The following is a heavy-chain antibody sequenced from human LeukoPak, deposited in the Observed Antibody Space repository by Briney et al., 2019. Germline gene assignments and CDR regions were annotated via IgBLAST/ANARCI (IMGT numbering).Heavy chain of an antibody. Sequence: GGSLRLSCAASGLTFSSYAMHWVRQAPGKGLEWVAVISYDGSNKYYADSVKGRFTISRDNSKNTLYLQMNSLRAEDTAVYYCARNLYYDSSGYYFYYYYYGMDVWGQGTTVTVSS. V-gene: IGHV3-30-3*01. CDR3: ARNLYYDSSGYYFYYYYYGMDV. J-gene: IGHJ6*02. CDR2: ISYDGSNK. D-gene: IGHD3-22*01. CDR1: GLTFSSYA.